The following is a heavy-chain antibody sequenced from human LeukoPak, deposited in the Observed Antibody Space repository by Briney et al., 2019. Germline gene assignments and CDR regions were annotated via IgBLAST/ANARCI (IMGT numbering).Heavy chain of an antibody. D-gene: IGHD2-2*01. V-gene: IGHV3-23*01. J-gene: IGHJ4*02. CDR3: AKSFRSTSLDY. CDR1: GFTFRSYG. Sequence: PGGSLRLSCAASGFTFRSYGMTWVRQAPGKGLEWVSAISGSGDSTYYADSVKGRFTISRDNSRNTLYLQVNSLRAGDTAVYYCAKSFRSTSLDYWGQGTLVTVSS. CDR2: ISGSGDST.